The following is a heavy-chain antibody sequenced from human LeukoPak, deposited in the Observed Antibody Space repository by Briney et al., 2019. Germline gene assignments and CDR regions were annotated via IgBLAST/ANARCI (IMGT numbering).Heavy chain of an antibody. V-gene: IGHV3-9*01. D-gene: IGHD1-26*01. J-gene: IGHJ6*02. CDR3: AKPYGSLSRGGLDV. CDR2: ISWNSGSI. CDR1: GFTFDDYA. Sequence: GGSLRLSCAASGFTFDDYAMHWVRQAPGKGLEWVSGISWNSGSIGYADSVKGRFTISRDNAKNSLYLQMNSLRAEDTAVYYCAKPYGSLSRGGLDVWGQGTTVIVSS.